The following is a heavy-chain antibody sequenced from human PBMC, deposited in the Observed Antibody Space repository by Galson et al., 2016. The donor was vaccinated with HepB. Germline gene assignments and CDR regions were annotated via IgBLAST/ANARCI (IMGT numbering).Heavy chain of an antibody. CDR1: GFTVTSDY. D-gene: IGHD1-26*01. J-gene: IGHJ6*04. Sequence: SLRLSCATSGFTVTSDYMTWVRQAPGKGLEWVSLIYVGGNAYYANSVKGRFTVSRDISKNTLYLQMNSLRAEDTAVYYCVQGSTAPAVWGKGTTVTVSS. CDR3: VQGSTAPAV. CDR2: IYVGGNA. V-gene: IGHV3-53*01.